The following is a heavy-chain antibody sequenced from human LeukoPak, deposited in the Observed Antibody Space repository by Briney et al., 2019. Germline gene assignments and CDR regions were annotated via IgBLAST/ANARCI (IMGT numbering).Heavy chain of an antibody. D-gene: IGHD6-13*01. Sequence: SETLSLTCTVSGGSISSSSYYWGWIRQPPGKGLEWIGSIYYSGNTFYSPSLKSRVTISVDTSKNQFSLKLSSVTAPDTAVYYCASQESRYSIAASETWGQGTLVTVSS. V-gene: IGHV4-39*01. CDR1: GGSISSSSYY. CDR2: IYYSGNT. CDR3: ASQESRYSIAASET. J-gene: IGHJ5*02.